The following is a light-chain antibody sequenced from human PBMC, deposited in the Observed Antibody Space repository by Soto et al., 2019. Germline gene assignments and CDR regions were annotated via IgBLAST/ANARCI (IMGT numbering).Light chain of an antibody. Sequence: DIQMTQSPSTLSASVGERVTIICRASQSINRWLAWYQQKPGKAPKLLIYSASVLQSGVPPRFSGSGSGTELTLTISSLQPDDFAPYFCQQYNRFWWTFGQGTKVEI. CDR2: SAS. CDR1: QSINRW. CDR3: QQYNRFWWT. J-gene: IGKJ1*01. V-gene: IGKV1-5*03.